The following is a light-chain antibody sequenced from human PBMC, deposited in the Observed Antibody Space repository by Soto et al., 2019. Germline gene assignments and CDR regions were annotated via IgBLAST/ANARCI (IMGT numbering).Light chain of an antibody. J-gene: IGLJ2*01. CDR1: SSNIGAGYD. Sequence: QPVLTQPPSVSGAPGQRVTISFTGSSSNIGAGYDVHWYQQLPGTAPKLLIYGTSTRPSGVPDRFSGSKSGTSASLAITGLQAEDEADYYCQSYDSSLSAVVFGGGTQLTVL. CDR2: GTS. CDR3: QSYDSSLSAVV. V-gene: IGLV1-40*01.